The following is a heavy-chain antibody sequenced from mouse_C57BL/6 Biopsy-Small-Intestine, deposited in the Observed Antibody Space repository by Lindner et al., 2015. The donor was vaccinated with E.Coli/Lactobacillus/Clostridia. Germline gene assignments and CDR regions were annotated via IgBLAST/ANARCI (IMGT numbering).Heavy chain of an antibody. CDR1: GHAFSSSW. V-gene: IGHV1-82*01. Sequence: VQLQESGPELVKPGASVKISCKASGHAFSSSWMNWVKQRPGKGLEWIGRIYPGDGDTNYNGKFKGKATLTADKSSSTAYMQLSSLTSEDSAVYFCAAYSLFDYWGQGTTLTVSS. J-gene: IGHJ2*01. D-gene: IGHD1-1*01. CDR2: IYPGDGDT. CDR3: AAYSLFDY.